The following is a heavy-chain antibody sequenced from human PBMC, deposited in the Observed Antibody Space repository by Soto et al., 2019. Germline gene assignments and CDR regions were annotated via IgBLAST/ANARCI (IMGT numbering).Heavy chain of an antibody. V-gene: IGHV3-9*01. CDR2: ISWNSGSI. J-gene: IGHJ1*01. Sequence: EVQLVESGGGVVQPGRSLRLSCAASGFTFGDYGMHWVRQVPGKGLEWVSGISWNSGSITYADSVRGRFTISRDNAKNSLYLQRYRLTPKDTALYYCAKCDIPYSGCYYLGRWGQGIWVSVSS. CDR1: GFTFGDYG. D-gene: IGHD1-26*01. CDR3: AKCDIPYSGCYYLGR.